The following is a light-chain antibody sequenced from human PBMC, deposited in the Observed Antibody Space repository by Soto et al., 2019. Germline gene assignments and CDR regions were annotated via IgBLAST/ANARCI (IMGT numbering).Light chain of an antibody. CDR2: DAS. J-gene: IGKJ5*01. Sequence: EIVLTQSPVILSLSPGERATLSCRASQSVSTYLAWYQQKPGQAPRLLIYDASNRATSIPARFSGSGSGTDFTLTISSLEPEDFAVYYCQQRRNWQVTFGQGTRLEIK. V-gene: IGKV3-11*01. CDR1: QSVSTY. CDR3: QQRRNWQVT.